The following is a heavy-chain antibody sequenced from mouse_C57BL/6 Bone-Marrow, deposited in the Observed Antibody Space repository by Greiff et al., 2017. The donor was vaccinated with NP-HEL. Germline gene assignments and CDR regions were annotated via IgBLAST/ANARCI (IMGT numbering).Heavy chain of an antibody. CDR3: AREEWLHWYFDV. V-gene: IGHV1-63*01. J-gene: IGHJ1*03. D-gene: IGHD2-2*01. CDR2: IYPGGGYT. CDR1: GYTFTNYW. Sequence: VKLQESGAELVRPGTSVKMSCKASGYTFTNYWIGWAKQRPGHGLEWIGDIYPGGGYTNYNEKFKGKATLTADKSSSTAYMQFSSLTSEDSAIYYCAREEWLHWYFDVWGTGTTVTVSS.